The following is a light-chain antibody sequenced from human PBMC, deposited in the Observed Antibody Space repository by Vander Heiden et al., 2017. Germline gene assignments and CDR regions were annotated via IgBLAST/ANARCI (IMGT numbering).Light chain of an antibody. V-gene: IGKV3-15*01. CDR2: GTS. J-gene: IGKJ5*01. CDR1: QSVSNN. Sequence: EIVMRQSPDLLSVSPGERVTLSSTASQSVSNNLAWYQQKPGQAPRLLIHGTSTRATGVPARFSGRGSWAEFTLTISSLQSEDFAVYYCQQYDKWPPITFGQGTRLDIK. CDR3: QQYDKWPPIT.